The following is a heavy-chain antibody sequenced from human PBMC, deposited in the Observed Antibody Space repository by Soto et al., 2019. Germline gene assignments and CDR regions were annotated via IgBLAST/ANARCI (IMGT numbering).Heavy chain of an antibody. J-gene: IGHJ6*02. CDR3: ARERIGGFSYENLYYYYGMDV. CDR2: IWYDGSNK. Sequence: GGSLRLSCAASGFTFSSYGMHWVRQAPGKGLEWVAVIWYDGSNKYYADSVKGRFTISRDNSKNTLYLQMNSLRAEDTAVYYCARERIGGFSYENLYYYYGMDVWGQGTTVTVSS. CDR1: GFTFSSYG. D-gene: IGHD5-18*01. V-gene: IGHV3-33*01.